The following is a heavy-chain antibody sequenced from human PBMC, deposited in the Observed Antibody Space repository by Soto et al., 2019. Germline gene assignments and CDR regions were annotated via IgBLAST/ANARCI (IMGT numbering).Heavy chain of an antibody. J-gene: IGHJ6*02. Sequence: QVQLQESGPGLVKPSQTLSLTCTVSGGSISSGGYYWTWIRQHPGKGLEWIGYNYYSGITYYNPSHKSRVTISLDTSKNQFSLKLSSVTAADTDVYYCARGSSIAGLYYGMDVWGQGTTVTVSS. V-gene: IGHV4-31*03. CDR3: ARGSSIAGLYYGMDV. D-gene: IGHD6-6*01. CDR1: GGSISSGGYY. CDR2: NYYSGIT.